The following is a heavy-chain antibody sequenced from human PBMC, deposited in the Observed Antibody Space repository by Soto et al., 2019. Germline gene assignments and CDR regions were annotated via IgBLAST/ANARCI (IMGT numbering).Heavy chain of an antibody. Sequence: QLRLQESGPGLVKSSETLSLTCTVSGGSVRSSSYYWGWIRQPPGKGLEWIARIYYSGRTHNNPALKRRVTMSLDTYTNQFPLKMTPVTAADTAVYYCARHEGGAAADRPLDYWGQGTLVTVSS. CDR3: ARHEGGAAADRPLDY. D-gene: IGHD6-13*01. J-gene: IGHJ4*02. CDR1: GGSVRSSSYY. V-gene: IGHV4-39*01. CDR2: IYYSGRT.